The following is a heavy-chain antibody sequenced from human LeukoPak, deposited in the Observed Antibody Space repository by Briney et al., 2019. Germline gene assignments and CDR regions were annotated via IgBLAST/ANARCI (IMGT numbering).Heavy chain of an antibody. D-gene: IGHD3-10*01. CDR1: GFTFSSYW. CDR3: ARVRSGSYNWFDP. CDR2: INTDGSTT. J-gene: IGHJ5*02. Sequence: GGSLRLSCAASGFTFSSYWMHWVRQAPGKGLVWVSRINTDGSTTNYADSVEGRFTTSRDNAKNTLYLQMNSLRAEDTAVYYCARVRSGSYNWFDPWGQGTLVTVSS. V-gene: IGHV3-74*01.